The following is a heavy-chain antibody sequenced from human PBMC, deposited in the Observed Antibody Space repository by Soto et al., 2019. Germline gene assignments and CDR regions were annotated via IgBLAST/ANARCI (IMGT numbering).Heavy chain of an antibody. D-gene: IGHD5-18*01. CDR3: ATNRDTGGAGASRCCCH. V-gene: IGHV3-23*01. CDR1: GFTFSADA. J-gene: IGHJ4*02. Sequence: PGGSLRSCCAASGFTFSADAMSWVRQAAGKGLEWLSAINGIGSTTYDADSVKGRFTISRDNYKKTMFMQMNSMRAEDTDIYSCATNRDTGGAGASRCCCHRGQGT. CDR2: INGIGSTT.